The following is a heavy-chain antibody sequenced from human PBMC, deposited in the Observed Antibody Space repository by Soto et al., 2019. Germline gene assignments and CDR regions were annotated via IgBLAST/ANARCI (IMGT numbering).Heavy chain of an antibody. D-gene: IGHD5-12*01. CDR2: ISYDGINK. Sequence: GGSLRLSCAASGFTFSTYAMHWVRQAPGKGLEWVSFISYDGINKDYADSVKGRFIISRDNSKNMLFLQMNSLRADDTAVYFCASGYSGYDSYAFDIWGQGTMVTVSS. J-gene: IGHJ3*02. CDR3: ASGYSGYDSYAFDI. V-gene: IGHV3-30-3*01. CDR1: GFTFSTYA.